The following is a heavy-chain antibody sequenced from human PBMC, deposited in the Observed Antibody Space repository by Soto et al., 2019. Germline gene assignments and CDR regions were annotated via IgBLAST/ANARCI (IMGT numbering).Heavy chain of an antibody. CDR2: ISYDGSNK. CDR1: GFTFSSYA. CDR3: TXDDILTGSPIPPTVFDP. D-gene: IGHD3-9*01. J-gene: IGHJ5*02. Sequence: GGSLRLSCAASGFTFSSYAMRWVRQAPGKGLEWVAVISYDGSNKYYADSVKGRFTISRDNSKNTLYLQMNSLRAEDTAVYYCTXDDILTGSPIPPTVFDPWGQGTLVTVSS. V-gene: IGHV3-30-3*01.